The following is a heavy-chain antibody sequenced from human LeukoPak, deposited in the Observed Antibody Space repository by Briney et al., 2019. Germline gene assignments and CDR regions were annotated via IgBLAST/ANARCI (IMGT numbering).Heavy chain of an antibody. CDR1: GYTFTSYA. V-gene: IGHV1-3*01. Sequence: GASVTVSCKASGYTFTSYAMHWVRQAPGQRLEWMGWINAGNGNTKYSQKFQGRVTITRDTSASTAYMELSSLRSEDTAVYYCARGVIIPDYYYYGMDVWGQGTTVTVSS. J-gene: IGHJ6*02. CDR3: ARGVIIPDYYYYGMDV. D-gene: IGHD3-10*01. CDR2: INAGNGNT.